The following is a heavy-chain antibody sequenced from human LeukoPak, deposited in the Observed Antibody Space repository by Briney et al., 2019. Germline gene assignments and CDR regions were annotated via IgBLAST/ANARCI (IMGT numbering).Heavy chain of an antibody. D-gene: IGHD5-12*01. CDR2: IYSGCST. J-gene: IGHJ4*02. CDR1: GFTVSSNY. V-gene: IGHV3-66*01. Sequence: GSLRLSCAASGFTVSSNYMSWVRQAPGKGLEWVSLIYSGCSTYYADSVKGRFTISRDNSKNTLYLQMNSLRAEDTAVYYCARGPSGYHSTGGQGTLVTVSS. CDR3: ARGPSGYHST.